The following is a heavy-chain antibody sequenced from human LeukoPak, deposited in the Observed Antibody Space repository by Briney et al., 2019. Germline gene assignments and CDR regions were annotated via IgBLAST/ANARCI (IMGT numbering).Heavy chain of an antibody. J-gene: IGHJ4*02. CDR1: GGSISSYY. CDR2: IYYSGST. D-gene: IGHD4-11*01. CDR3: ARMAEDSTVFDY. Sequence: SETLSLTCTVSGGSISSYYWSWIRQPPGKGLEWIGYIYYSGSTNYNPSLKSRVAISVDTSKNQFSLRLTSVTAADTAVYYCARMAEDSTVFDYWGQGTLVTVSS. V-gene: IGHV4-59*01.